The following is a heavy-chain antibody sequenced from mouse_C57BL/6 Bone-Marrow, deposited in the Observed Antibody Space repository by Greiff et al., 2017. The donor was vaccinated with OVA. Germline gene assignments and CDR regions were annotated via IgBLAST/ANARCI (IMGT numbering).Heavy chain of an antibody. CDR1: GFSLTSYG. D-gene: IGHD1-1*01. CDR3: ARTEGSSYVPYAMDY. V-gene: IGHV2-2*01. Sequence: VKLMESGPGLVQPSQSLSITCTVSGFSLTSYGVHWVRQSPGKGLEWLGVIWSGGSTDYNAAFISRLSISKDNSKSQVFFKMNSLQADDTAIYYCARTEGSSYVPYAMDYWGQGTSVTVSS. CDR2: IWSGGST. J-gene: IGHJ4*01.